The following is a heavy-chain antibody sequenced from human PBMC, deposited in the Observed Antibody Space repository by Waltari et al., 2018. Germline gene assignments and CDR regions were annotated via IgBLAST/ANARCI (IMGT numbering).Heavy chain of an antibody. CDR1: GGSFSGYY. D-gene: IGHD6-6*01. CDR2: INHSGST. J-gene: IGHJ4*02. CDR3: ARVMQLAHLFDY. Sequence: QVQLQQWGAGLLKPSETLSLTCAVYGGSFSGYYWSWIRQPPGKGLEWIGEINHSGSTNYNPSLKSPVTISVDTSKNQFSLKLSSVTAADTAVYYCARVMQLAHLFDYWGQGTLVTVSS. V-gene: IGHV4-34*01.